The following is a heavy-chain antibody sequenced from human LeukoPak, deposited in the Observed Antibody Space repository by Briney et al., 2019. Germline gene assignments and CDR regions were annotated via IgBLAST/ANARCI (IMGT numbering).Heavy chain of an antibody. CDR2: ISAYNGNT. CDR1: GYTFTSYG. J-gene: IGHJ6*02. Sequence: GASVKVSCKASGYTFTSYGISWVRQAPGQGLEWMGWISAYNGNTNYAQKLQGRVTMTTDTSTSTAYMELRSLRSDDTAVYYCAREVVVPAASAPYYYYGMDVWGQGTTVSVSS. CDR3: AREVVVPAASAPYYYYGMDV. V-gene: IGHV1-18*01. D-gene: IGHD2-2*01.